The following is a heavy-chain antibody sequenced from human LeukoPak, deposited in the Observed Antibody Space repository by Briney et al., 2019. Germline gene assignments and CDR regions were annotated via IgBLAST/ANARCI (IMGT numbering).Heavy chain of an antibody. CDR1: GFTFSSSG. Sequence: GGSLRLSCAASGFTFSSSGMHWVRQAPGKGLEWLAFIQNDGRNTYYADSVKGRFTISRDNPENTLYLQMNSLRAEDTAVYSCAKDGSIQNYDSSGYGYWGQGTLVTVSS. V-gene: IGHV3-30*02. CDR2: IQNDGRNT. J-gene: IGHJ4*02. D-gene: IGHD3-22*01. CDR3: AKDGSIQNYDSSGYGY.